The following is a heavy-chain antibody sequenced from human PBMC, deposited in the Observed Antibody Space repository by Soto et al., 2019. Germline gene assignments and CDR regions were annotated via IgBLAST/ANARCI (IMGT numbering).Heavy chain of an antibody. J-gene: IGHJ6*02. CDR3: ARTTSVIEAAGPRKLDYYGMDV. D-gene: IGHD6-13*01. CDR1: GFSLSTSGMC. V-gene: IGHV2-70*01. CDR2: IDWDDDK. Sequence: GPTLVNPTQTLTLTCTFSGFSLSTSGMCVSWIRQPPGKALEWLALIDWDDDKYYSTSLKTRLTISKDTSKNQVVLTMTNMDPVDTATYYCARTTSVIEAAGPRKLDYYGMDVWGQGTTVTVSS.